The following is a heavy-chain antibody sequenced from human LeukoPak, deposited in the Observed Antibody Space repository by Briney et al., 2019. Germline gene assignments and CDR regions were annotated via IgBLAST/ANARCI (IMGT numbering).Heavy chain of an antibody. CDR2: IKQDGSEK. V-gene: IGHV3-7*01. D-gene: IGHD3-3*01. CDR3: ARVGGRITIFGVVNSRFDY. CDR1: GFTFSSHW. Sequence: GGSLRLSCAASGFTFSSHWMSWVRQAPGKGLEWVANIKQDGSEKYYVDSVKGRFTISRDNAKNSLYLQMNSLRAEDTAVYYCARVGGRITIFGVVNSRFDYWGQGTLVTVSS. J-gene: IGHJ4*02.